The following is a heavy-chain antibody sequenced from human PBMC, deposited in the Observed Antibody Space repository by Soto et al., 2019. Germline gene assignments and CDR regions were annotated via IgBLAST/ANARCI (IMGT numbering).Heavy chain of an antibody. Sequence: AGCLKISCKEYGYSFASYWIGWVRQMPCKYLEWMGIIYPGDSDTRYSPSFQGQVTISADKSLRTAYLQWTSLKASDTALYYCARTRSFTLGFYYDGMDVWGQGTTLTVSS. D-gene: IGHD6-6*01. CDR2: IYPGDSDT. J-gene: IGHJ6*02. CDR1: GYSFASYW. V-gene: IGHV5-51*01. CDR3: ARTRSFTLGFYYDGMDV.